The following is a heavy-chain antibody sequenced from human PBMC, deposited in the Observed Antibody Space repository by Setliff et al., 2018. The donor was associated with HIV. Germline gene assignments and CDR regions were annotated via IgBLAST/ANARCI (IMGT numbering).Heavy chain of an antibody. CDR3: ARVPPEYSSSSKAFDI. CDR2: IYTSGST. J-gene: IGHJ3*02. V-gene: IGHV4-4*07. Sequence: SETLSLTCTVSGGSISTYYWSWIRQPAGKGLEWIGRIYTSGSTNYSPSLKSRVTMSVDTSKNQFSLNLRSVTAADTAVYYCARVPPEYSSSSKAFDIWGQGTKVTVSS. D-gene: IGHD6-6*01. CDR1: GGSISTYY.